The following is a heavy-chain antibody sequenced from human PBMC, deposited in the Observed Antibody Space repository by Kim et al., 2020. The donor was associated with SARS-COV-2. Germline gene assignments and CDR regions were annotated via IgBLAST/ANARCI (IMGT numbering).Heavy chain of an antibody. D-gene: IGHD6-19*01. CDR2: INPNTLST. CDR3: ARDGHMGDSSDWYGTA. J-gene: IGHJ5*02. CDR1: GYTFTSYY. V-gene: IGHV1-46*01. Sequence: ASVKVSCKASGYTFTSYYVHWVRQAPGQGLKWLGRINPNTLSTDYAQMFQGRVTMTRDTSTSTVYMELRTLRSDDTAVYYCARDGHMGDSSDWYGTAWGQGTLVTVSS.